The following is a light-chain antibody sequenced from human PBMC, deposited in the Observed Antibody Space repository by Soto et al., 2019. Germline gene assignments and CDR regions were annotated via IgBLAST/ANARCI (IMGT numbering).Light chain of an antibody. CDR1: QSIYEK. CDR3: QQYNRWPLT. V-gene: IGKV3-15*01. CDR2: DAS. Sequence: EIVMTQSPATLSVSPGERVTLSCRASQSIYEKLAWYQQKPGQTPRLVIYDASTRATGTPGSFSGSGSGTEFTLTISSLQSEDFAVYYCQQYNRWPLTFGGGTKLEIK. J-gene: IGKJ4*01.